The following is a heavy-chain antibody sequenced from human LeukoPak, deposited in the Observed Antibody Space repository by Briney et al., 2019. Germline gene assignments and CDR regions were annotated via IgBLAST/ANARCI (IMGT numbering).Heavy chain of an antibody. Sequence: GGSLRLSCAASGFSFISYGMHWVRQAPGKGLEWVGVISDDGRRKDYAASVKGRFSISSDNSNDTLYLQMNSLRAEDTAVYYCAKRPSDYGDYVSYFDYWGQGTLVTVSS. J-gene: IGHJ4*02. CDR1: GFSFISYG. CDR3: AKRPSDYGDYVSYFDY. D-gene: IGHD4-17*01. CDR2: ISDDGRRK. V-gene: IGHV3-30*18.